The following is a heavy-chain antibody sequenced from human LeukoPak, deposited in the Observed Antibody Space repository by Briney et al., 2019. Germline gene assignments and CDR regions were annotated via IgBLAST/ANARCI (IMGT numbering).Heavy chain of an antibody. D-gene: IGHD3-10*01. CDR1: GGTFSSYA. V-gene: IGHV3-23*01. Sequence: PGGSLRLSCEASGGTFSSYAMSWVRQAPGKGLEWVSSFSVRGGSTYYADSVKGRFTISRDNSKNTLYLQMNSLRADDTAVYYCAFSLASGTYSGYWGQGTLVTVSS. J-gene: IGHJ4*02. CDR2: FSVRGGST. CDR3: AFSLASGTYSGY.